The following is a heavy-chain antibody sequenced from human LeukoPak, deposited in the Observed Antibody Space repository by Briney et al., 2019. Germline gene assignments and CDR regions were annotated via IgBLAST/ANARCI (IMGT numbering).Heavy chain of an antibody. CDR3: VAFDYGDY. Sequence: GASVKVSCKASGYTFTVYAMHWVRQAPGQGPEYMGWIDTNTGNPTYAQGFTGRFVFSLDTSVSTAYLQISSLKAEDTAVYYCVAFDYGDYWGQGTLVTVSS. D-gene: IGHD3-3*01. V-gene: IGHV7-4-1*02. CDR2: IDTNTGNP. J-gene: IGHJ4*01. CDR1: GYTFTVYA.